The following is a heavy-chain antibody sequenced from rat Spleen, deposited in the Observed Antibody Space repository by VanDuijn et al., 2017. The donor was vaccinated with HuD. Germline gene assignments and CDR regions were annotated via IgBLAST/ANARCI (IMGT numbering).Heavy chain of an antibody. CDR1: GFTFSSYW. CDR3: TRGTYFRH. V-gene: IGHV5-58*01. CDR2: ITSGGSNT. J-gene: IGHJ2*01. Sequence: EVQLVVTGGGLVQPGRSLKLSCVVSGFTFSSYWMYWIRQAPKKGLAWVATITSGGSNTYYPDSVKGRFTISRDNAKSTLYLQMDSLRSEDTATYYCTRGTYFRHWGQGVMVTVSS. D-gene: IGHD4-6*01.